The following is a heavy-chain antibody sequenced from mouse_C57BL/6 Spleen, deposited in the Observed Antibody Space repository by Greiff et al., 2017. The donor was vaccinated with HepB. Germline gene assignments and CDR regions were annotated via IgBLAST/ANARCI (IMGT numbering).Heavy chain of an antibody. D-gene: IGHD1-1*01. CDR1: GYTFTSYW. J-gene: IGHJ2*01. CDR2: IYPGSGST. CDR3: ARQPYYYGRLYFDY. Sequence: QVQLQQPGAELVKPGASVKMSCKASGYTFTSYWITWVKQRPGQGLEWIGDIYPGSGSTNYNEKFKSKATLTVDTSSSTAYMQLSSLTSEDSAVYYCARQPYYYGRLYFDYWGQGTTLTVSS. V-gene: IGHV1-55*01.